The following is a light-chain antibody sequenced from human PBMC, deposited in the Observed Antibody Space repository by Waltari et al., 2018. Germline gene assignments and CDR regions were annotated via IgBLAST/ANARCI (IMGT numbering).Light chain of an antibody. J-gene: IGLJ2*01. V-gene: IGLV3-1*01. CDR3: QAWDSSHVV. Sequence: SYELTQPPSVSVSPGPTASITCSGGKFGKKNACWYQQKPGQSPVVVIYEDIKRPSGIPERFSGSNSGNTATLTISGTQIMDEADYYCQAWDSSHVVFGGGTKLTVL. CDR1: KFGKKN. CDR2: EDI.